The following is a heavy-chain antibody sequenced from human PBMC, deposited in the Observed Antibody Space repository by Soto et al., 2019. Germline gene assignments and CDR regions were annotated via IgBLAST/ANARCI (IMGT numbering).Heavy chain of an antibody. Sequence: EVQLVQSGGGSVQPGGSLRLSCEASGFTFTSFWMHWVRQVPGKGLVWVSRINSDGSNTRYADSVKGRFTISRDNGMGALVLEMDRLEVEGTAVHYGGRGGAQNAGAGWNFGFRGQGNPGH. CDR1: GFTFTSFW. D-gene: IGHD1-1*01. CDR3: GRGGAQNAGAGWNFGF. CDR2: INSDGSNT. V-gene: IGHV3-74*01. J-gene: IGHJ4*02.